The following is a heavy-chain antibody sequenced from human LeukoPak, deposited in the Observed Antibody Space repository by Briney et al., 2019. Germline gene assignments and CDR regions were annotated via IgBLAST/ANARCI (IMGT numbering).Heavy chain of an antibody. J-gene: IGHJ5*02. CDR1: GYTFNSYG. D-gene: IGHD6-19*01. Sequence: ASVKVSCKASGYTFNSYGISWVRQAPGQGLEGMGWISAYNGNTNYAQKLQGRVTMTTDTSTSTAYMELRSLRSDDTAVYYCATTKGYSSGWGRYNWFDPWGQGTLVTVSS. V-gene: IGHV1-18*01. CDR3: ATTKGYSSGWGRYNWFDP. CDR2: ISAYNGNT.